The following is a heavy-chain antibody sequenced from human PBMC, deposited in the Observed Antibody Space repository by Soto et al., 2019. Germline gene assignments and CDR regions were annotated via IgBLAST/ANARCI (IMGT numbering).Heavy chain of an antibody. CDR2: IYTSGST. CDR3: ARALGAAAVYGMDV. D-gene: IGHD6-13*01. CDR1: GGSISSYY. V-gene: IGHV4-4*07. Sequence: PSATLSITCPVSGGSISSYYWSWLRPPAGKGLEWIGRIYTSGSTNYNPSLKSRVTMSVDTSKNQFSLKLSSVTAADTAVYYCARALGAAAVYGMDVWGQGTTVTVSS. J-gene: IGHJ6*02.